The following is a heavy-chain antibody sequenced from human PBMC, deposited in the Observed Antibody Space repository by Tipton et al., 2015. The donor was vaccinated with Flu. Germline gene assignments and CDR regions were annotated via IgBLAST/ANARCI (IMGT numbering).Heavy chain of an antibody. J-gene: IGHJ4*02. D-gene: IGHD1-7*01. Sequence: TLSLTCDVSAYSITSDSFWGWIRQPPGKGLEWIGTVNHLGATYYNPSLRSRVTAPVDTSKKTLSLTLDSLTAADTAVYYCVHAPNYYYFDQWGPGSLVTVSS. CDR2: VNHLGAT. CDR3: VHAPNYYYFDQ. V-gene: IGHV4-38-2*01. CDR1: AYSITSDSF.